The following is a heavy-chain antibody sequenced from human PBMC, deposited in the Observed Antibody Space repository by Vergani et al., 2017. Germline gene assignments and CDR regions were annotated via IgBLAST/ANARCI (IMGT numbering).Heavy chain of an antibody. CDR3: AGDRGREYSSSSDAFDI. J-gene: IGHJ3*02. Sequence: QVQLVQSGAEVKKPGASVKVSCKASGYTFTSYYMHWVRQAPGQGLEWMGIINPSGGRTSYAQKFQGRVTMTRDTSTSTVYMELSSLRSEDTAVYYCAGDRGREYSSSSDAFDIWGQGTMVTVSS. CDR1: GYTFTSYY. D-gene: IGHD6-6*01. CDR2: INPSGGRT. V-gene: IGHV1-46*01.